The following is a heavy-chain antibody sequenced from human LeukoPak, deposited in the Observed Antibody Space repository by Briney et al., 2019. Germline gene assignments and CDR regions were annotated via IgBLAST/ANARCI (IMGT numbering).Heavy chain of an antibody. D-gene: IGHD2-15*01. V-gene: IGHV3-48*03. Sequence: GGSLRLSCAASGFTFSRYEMNWVRQAPGKGLEWVSYISSSGSTTYYADSVKGRFTISRDNAKNSLYLQMNSLRGEDTAVYYCARGYCSGGSCYFDYWGQGTLVTVSS. CDR3: ARGYCSGGSCYFDY. CDR2: ISSSGSTT. J-gene: IGHJ4*02. CDR1: GFTFSRYE.